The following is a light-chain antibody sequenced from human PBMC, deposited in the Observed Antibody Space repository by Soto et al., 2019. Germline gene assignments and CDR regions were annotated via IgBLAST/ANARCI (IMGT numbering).Light chain of an antibody. J-gene: IGLJ3*02. Sequence: SVLTQPPSASGSPGQSVTISCTGTSSDVGHYIYVSWYQQQPGKAPKLMIYEVSKRPSGVPDRFSGSKSGNTASLTVSGLQAEDEADYYCSSYGGSNNLVFGGGTKVTVL. V-gene: IGLV2-8*01. CDR1: SSDVGHYIY. CDR3: SSYGGSNNLV. CDR2: EVS.